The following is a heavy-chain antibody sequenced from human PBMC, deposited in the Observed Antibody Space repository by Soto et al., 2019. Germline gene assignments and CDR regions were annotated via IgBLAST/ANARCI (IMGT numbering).Heavy chain of an antibody. D-gene: IGHD2-15*01. CDR1: GFTFSSYS. CDR3: ASRCSGGSCYLAYYYGMDV. V-gene: IGHV3-21*01. J-gene: IGHJ6*02. Sequence: GGSLRLSCAASGFTFSSYSMNWVRQAPGKGLEWVSSISSSSSYIYYADSVKGRFTISRDNAKNSLYLQMNSLRAEDTAVYYCASRCSGGSCYLAYYYGMDVWGQGTTVTVSS. CDR2: ISSSSSYI.